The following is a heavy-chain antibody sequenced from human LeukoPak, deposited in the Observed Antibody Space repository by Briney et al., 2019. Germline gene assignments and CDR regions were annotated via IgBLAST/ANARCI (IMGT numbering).Heavy chain of an antibody. CDR2: IKQDGSDK. CDR3: ARGVPTGVDYFDY. J-gene: IGHJ4*02. D-gene: IGHD2-8*02. CDR1: GFTFSNYW. Sequence: PGGSLRLSCAASGFTFSNYWMTWVRQAPGRGLEWVAVIKQDGSDKYYVDSVKGRFTISRDNAKNSLYLQMSSLRAEDTAVYYCARGVPTGVDYFDYWGQGTLVTVSS. V-gene: IGHV3-7*01.